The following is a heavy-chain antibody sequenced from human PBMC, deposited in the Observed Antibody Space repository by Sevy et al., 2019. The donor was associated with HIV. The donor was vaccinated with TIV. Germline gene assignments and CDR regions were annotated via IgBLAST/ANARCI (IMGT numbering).Heavy chain of an antibody. CDR2: ISSSSSYI. D-gene: IGHD1-26*01. J-gene: IGHJ3*02. V-gene: IGHV3-21*01. CDR1: GFTFSSYS. Sequence: GGSLRLSCAASGFTFSSYSMNWVRQAPGKGLEWVSSISSSSSYIYYAASVKGRFPISRDNAKNSLYLKMNSLRAEDTAVYYCARGGVDSGSIIEAADAFDIWGQGTMVTVSS. CDR3: ARGGVDSGSIIEAADAFDI.